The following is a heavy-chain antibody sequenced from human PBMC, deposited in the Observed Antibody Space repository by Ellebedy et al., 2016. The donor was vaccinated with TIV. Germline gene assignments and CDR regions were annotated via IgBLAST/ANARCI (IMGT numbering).Heavy chain of an antibody. Sequence: SETLSLTXTVSGDSISSYYWSWTRQPPGKGLEWIGYMYYSGSTNYNPSLKSRVTMSLDTSKNQFSLKLSSVTVADTAVYYCARSLGYSYGDHFDYWGQGTLVTVSS. V-gene: IGHV4-59*01. J-gene: IGHJ4*02. D-gene: IGHD5-18*01. CDR3: ARSLGYSYGDHFDY. CDR1: GDSISSYY. CDR2: MYYSGST.